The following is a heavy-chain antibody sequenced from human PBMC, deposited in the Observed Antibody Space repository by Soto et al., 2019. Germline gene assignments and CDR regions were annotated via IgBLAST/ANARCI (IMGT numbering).Heavy chain of an antibody. V-gene: IGHV1-46*01. Sequence: ASVKVSCKASGYSFTNYYIHWVRQAPXQGLEWMVIINPSGGGTTYAQEFQGTVTMTRATSTSTVYMEVSSLRSEDTAVYYCARMIASAKEGRVGCLGFWGQGTLVTVYS. J-gene: IGHJ4*02. D-gene: IGHD1-26*01. CDR3: ARMIASAKEGRVGCLGF. CDR1: GYSFTNYY. CDR2: INPSGGGT.